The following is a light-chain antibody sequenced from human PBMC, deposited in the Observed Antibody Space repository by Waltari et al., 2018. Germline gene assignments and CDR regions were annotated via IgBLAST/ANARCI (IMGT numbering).Light chain of an antibody. Sequence: QSALTQPASVSGSPGQSIRISRHGTCLDLGHYYYVPWYQQQPGKAPKMMIYDVSHRPSGVSNRFSGSKSGNTASLIISGLQSEDEGDYYCSSYSGTNTRVIFGGGTKLTVL. CDR3: SSYSGTNTRVI. CDR2: DVS. V-gene: IGLV2-14*03. J-gene: IGLJ2*01. CDR1: CLDLGHYYY.